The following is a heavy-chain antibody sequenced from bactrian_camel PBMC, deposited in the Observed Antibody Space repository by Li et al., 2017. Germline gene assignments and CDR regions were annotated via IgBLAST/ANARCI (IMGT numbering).Heavy chain of an antibody. V-gene: IGHV3S10*01. Sequence: DVQLVESGGGLVQPGGSLRLSCAASGFTFSSNGMSWVRQAPGKGLEWVSNLYTDGITHYADSVKGRFTISKDNAKSTLYLEMKSLKPEDTAVYFCAAVSGYWGQGTQVTVS. CDR3: AAVSGY. J-gene: IGHJ6*01. CDR1: GFTFSSNG. CDR2: LYTDGIT.